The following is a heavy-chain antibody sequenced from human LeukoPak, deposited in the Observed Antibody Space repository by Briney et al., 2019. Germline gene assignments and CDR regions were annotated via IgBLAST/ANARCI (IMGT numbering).Heavy chain of an antibody. CDR1: GFTFSSHA. CDR2: ISISGDTT. D-gene: IGHD4-17*01. J-gene: IGHJ4*02. V-gene: IGHV3-23*01. Sequence: GGSLRLSCVASGFTFSSHAMTWVRQAPGKGLEWVSAISISGDTTYYADAVKGRFTISRDNSKNTVYLQMNSLRAEDTAVYYCANEIRPNDYWGQRTLVTVSS. CDR3: ANEIRPNDY.